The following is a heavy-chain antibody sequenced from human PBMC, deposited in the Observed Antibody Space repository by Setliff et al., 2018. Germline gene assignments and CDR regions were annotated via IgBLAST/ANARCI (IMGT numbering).Heavy chain of an antibody. D-gene: IGHD3-10*01. CDR3: ARLSWDGLRYHGLDV. V-gene: IGHV4-59*01. CDR1: GVSISNYY. CDR2: IQKSGGT. J-gene: IGHJ6*02. Sequence: SETLSLTCNVSGVSISNYYWSWIRQPPGKGLECIGYIQKSGGTNYNPSLKSRVTISVDTSTNQFSLKLRSVTAADTAVYYCARLSWDGLRYHGLDVWGQGTTVTDSS.